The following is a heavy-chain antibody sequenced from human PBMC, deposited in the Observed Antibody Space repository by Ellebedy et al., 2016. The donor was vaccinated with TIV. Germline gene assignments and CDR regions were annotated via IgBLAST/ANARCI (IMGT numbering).Heavy chain of an antibody. V-gene: IGHV1-46*01. CDR2: INPTGGST. D-gene: IGHD2-2*02. Sequence: AASVKVSCKASGYTFTSYYIHWVRQAPGQGLEWMGIINPTGGSTNYEQKFQGRVSMTRDTSTSTVYMELSSLRSDDTAVYYCARDRYIKRIAWFDPWGQGTLVTVSS. J-gene: IGHJ5*02. CDR1: GYTFTSYY. CDR3: ARDRYIKRIAWFDP.